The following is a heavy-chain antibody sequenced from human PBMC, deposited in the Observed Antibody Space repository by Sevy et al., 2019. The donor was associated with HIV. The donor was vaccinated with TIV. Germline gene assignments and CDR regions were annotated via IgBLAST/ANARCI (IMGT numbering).Heavy chain of an antibody. J-gene: IGHJ6*02. D-gene: IGHD1-26*01. Sequence: GGSLRLSCAASGFTVSSNYMSWVRQAPGKGLEWVSVIYSDEYTYYADSVKGRFTISRDISKNTLNLQMNSLRAEDTAIYYCATTSTPLYYYALDVWGQGTTVTVSS. CDR2: IYSDEYT. CDR1: GFTVSSNY. V-gene: IGHV3-53*01. CDR3: ATTSTPLYYYALDV.